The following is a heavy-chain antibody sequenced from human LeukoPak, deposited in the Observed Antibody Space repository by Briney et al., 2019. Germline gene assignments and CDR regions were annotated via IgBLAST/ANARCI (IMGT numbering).Heavy chain of an antibody. CDR3: ARQSVRGGGDY. V-gene: IGHV4-39*01. Sequence: PSETLSLTCTVSGGSISSSSYYWGWIRQPPGKGLEWIGSIYYSGSTYYNPSLKSRVTISVDTSKNQLSLKLGSVTAADTAVYYCARQSVRGGGDYWGQGTLVTVSS. D-gene: IGHD3-10*01. CDR2: IYYSGST. J-gene: IGHJ4*02. CDR1: GGSISSSSYY.